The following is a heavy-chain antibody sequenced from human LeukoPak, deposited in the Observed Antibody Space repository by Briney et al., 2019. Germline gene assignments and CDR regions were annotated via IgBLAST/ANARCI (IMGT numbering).Heavy chain of an antibody. D-gene: IGHD6-25*01. V-gene: IGHV3-23*01. Sequence: GGSLRLSCAASGFTLSNFAMGWVRQAPGKGLQWVSLISANGGGTYYADSVKGRFTISADNSKNTLYLQMHSLRAEDSALYYCSKARGGGRDLFDYWGQGTLVTVSS. CDR2: ISANGGGT. CDR1: GFTLSNFA. CDR3: SKARGGGRDLFDY. J-gene: IGHJ4*02.